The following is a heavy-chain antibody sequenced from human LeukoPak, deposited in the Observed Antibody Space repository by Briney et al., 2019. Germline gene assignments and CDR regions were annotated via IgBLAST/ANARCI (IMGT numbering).Heavy chain of an antibody. J-gene: IGHJ6*02. CDR1: GFTFSSYG. V-gene: IGHV3-30*18. D-gene: IGHD1-26*01. CDR3: AKDRWELLGYYYYYGMDV. Sequence: PGRSLRLSCAASGFTFSSYGMHWVRQAPGKGLEWVAVISYDGSNKYYADSVKGRFTISRDNSKNTLYLQMNSLRAEDTAVYYCAKDRWELLGYYYYYGMDVWGQGTTVTVSS. CDR2: ISYDGSNK.